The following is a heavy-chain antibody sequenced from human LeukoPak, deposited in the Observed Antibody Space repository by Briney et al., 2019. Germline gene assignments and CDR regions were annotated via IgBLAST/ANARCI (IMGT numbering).Heavy chain of an antibody. Sequence: ASVKVSCKVSGYTLTELSMHWVRQAPGKGLEWMGGFDAEDGETIYAQKFQGRVTMTEDTSTDTAYMELSSLRSEDTAVYYCATEVEYSGSYLYWGQGTLVTVSS. V-gene: IGHV1-24*01. J-gene: IGHJ4*02. CDR1: GYTLTELS. D-gene: IGHD1-26*01. CDR3: ATEVEYSGSYLY. CDR2: FDAEDGET.